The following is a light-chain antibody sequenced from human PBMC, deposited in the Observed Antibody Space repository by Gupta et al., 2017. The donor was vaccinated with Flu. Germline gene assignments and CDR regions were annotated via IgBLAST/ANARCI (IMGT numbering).Light chain of an antibody. Sequence: DIVLTESPATLSFSTGERATLSCRASQSVSRHLGWFQQKPGQAPRLLMYDASKRATGIPARFRGSGSGTDFTLTISSLDPDDFAVYYCQQRSDGGVTFGPGTKVEIK. CDR1: QSVSRH. CDR2: DAS. CDR3: QQRSDGGVT. V-gene: IGKV3-11*01. J-gene: IGKJ3*01.